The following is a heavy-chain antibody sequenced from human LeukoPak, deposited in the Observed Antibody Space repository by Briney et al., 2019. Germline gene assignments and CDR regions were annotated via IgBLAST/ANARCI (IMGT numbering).Heavy chain of an antibody. CDR1: GFTVSSNY. CDR3: ARALQLWSPFDY. V-gene: IGHV3-66*01. J-gene: IGHJ4*02. D-gene: IGHD5-18*01. Sequence: GGSLRLSCAASGFTVSSNYMSWVRQAPGKGLEWVSVIYTGGSTYYADSEKGRFTISRDNSKNTLYLQMNSLRAEDTAVYYCARALQLWSPFDYWGQGTLVTVSS. CDR2: IYTGGST.